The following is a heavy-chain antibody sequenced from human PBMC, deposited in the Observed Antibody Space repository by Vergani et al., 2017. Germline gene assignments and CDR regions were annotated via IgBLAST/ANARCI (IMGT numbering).Heavy chain of an antibody. Sequence: QVQLVESGGGVVQPGRSLRLSCAASGFTFSSYGMHWVRQAPGKGLGWVAVISYDGSNKYYADSVKGRFTISRDNSKNTLYLQMNSLRAEDTAVYYCAREGSGWYLGYYYYGMDVWGQGTTVTVSS. CDR2: ISYDGSNK. D-gene: IGHD6-19*01. CDR1: GFTFSSYG. CDR3: AREGSGWYLGYYYYGMDV. V-gene: IGHV3-30*03. J-gene: IGHJ6*02.